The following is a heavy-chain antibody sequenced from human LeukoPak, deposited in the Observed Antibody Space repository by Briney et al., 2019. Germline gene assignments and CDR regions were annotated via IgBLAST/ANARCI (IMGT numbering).Heavy chain of an antibody. V-gene: IGHV4-59*01. J-gene: IGHJ6*02. Sequence: PSETLSFTCTVSGGSISSYYWSWIRQPPGKGLEWIGYIYYSGSTNYNPSLKSRVTISVDTSKNQFSLKLSSVTAADTAVYYCAGFSYYYYGMDVWGQGTTVTVSS. CDR3: AGFSYYYYGMDV. CDR2: IYYSGST. CDR1: GGSISSYY.